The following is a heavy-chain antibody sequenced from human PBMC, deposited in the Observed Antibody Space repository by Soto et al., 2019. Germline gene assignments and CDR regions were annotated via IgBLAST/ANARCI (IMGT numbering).Heavy chain of an antibody. Sequence: GESVRRSCAASGVTFSSNWMSWVRQAPGKGLEWVANIKQDGSEKYYVDSVKGRFTISRDNAKNSLYLQMNSLRAEDTAVYYCARGKGSSSWFHGPLFDYWGQGTLVTVSS. V-gene: IGHV3-7*01. D-gene: IGHD6-13*01. CDR3: ARGKGSSSWFHGPLFDY. CDR2: IKQDGSEK. CDR1: GVTFSSNW. J-gene: IGHJ4*02.